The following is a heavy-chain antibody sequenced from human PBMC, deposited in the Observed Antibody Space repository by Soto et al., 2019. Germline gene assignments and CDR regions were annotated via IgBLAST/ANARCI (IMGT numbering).Heavy chain of an antibody. V-gene: IGHV2-5*02. CDR2: IYWDDAK. CDR3: ARGLYETSYSFYGMDV. CDR1: GFSLSTNGVS. Sequence: SGPTLVNPTQTLTLTCTLSGFSLSTNGVSVAWVRQPPGKALEWLAVIYWDDAKRYSPSLKSRLTITKDTSKDQVVLTLTSVDPVDTATYYCARGLYETSYSFYGMDVWGQGTTVTVSS. J-gene: IGHJ6*02. D-gene: IGHD3-16*01.